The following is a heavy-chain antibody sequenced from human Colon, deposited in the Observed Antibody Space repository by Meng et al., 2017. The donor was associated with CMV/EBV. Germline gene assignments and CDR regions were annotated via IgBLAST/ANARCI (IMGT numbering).Heavy chain of an antibody. V-gene: IGHV4-39*01. CDR2: INIGGTT. Sequence: GSLRLSCNVSGGAISSRDYYWGWIRQPPGKGLEWIGSINIGGTTYYRPSLQSRITISMDTSRNLFSLIMASVTAEDTAVYYCARHTDAVSASGLDYWGQGTPVTVSS. CDR3: ARHTDAVSASGLDY. J-gene: IGHJ4*02. CDR1: GGAISSRDYY. D-gene: IGHD6-13*01.